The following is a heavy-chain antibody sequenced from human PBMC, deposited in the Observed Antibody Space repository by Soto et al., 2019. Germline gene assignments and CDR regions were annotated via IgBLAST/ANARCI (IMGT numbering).Heavy chain of an antibody. CDR2: ISYDGSNK. D-gene: IGHD3-10*01. Sequence: QVQLVESGGGVVQPGRSLRLSCAASGFTFSSYGMHWVRQAPGKGLEWVAVISYDGSNKYYADSVKGRFTISRDNSKNTLYLQMNSLIAEDTAVYYCAKEEDVGWFGALFQTKGLDYWGQGTLVTVSS. CDR3: AKEEDVGWFGALFQTKGLDY. V-gene: IGHV3-30*18. CDR1: GFTFSSYG. J-gene: IGHJ4*02.